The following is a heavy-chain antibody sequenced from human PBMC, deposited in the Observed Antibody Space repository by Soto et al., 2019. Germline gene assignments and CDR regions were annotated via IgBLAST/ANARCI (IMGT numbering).Heavy chain of an antibody. J-gene: IGHJ6*03. CDR1: GVSFSGVSFSDYY. Sequence: SETLSLTCAVYGVSFSGVSFSDYYWSWIRQPPGKGLEWIGYIYHSGSTNYSPSLKSRVTISVDTSKNQFSLRLSSVTAADTAVYYCAGMYSSPYYYVDVWGKGTTVTVSS. CDR3: AGMYSSPYYYVDV. CDR2: IYHSGST. D-gene: IGHD6-13*01. V-gene: IGHV4-61*08.